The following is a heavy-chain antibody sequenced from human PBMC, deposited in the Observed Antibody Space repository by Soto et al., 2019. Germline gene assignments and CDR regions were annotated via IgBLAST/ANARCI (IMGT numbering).Heavy chain of an antibody. Sequence: SETLSLTCAVSGGSISSGGFSWSWIRQPPGKGLEWIGYIYHSGSTYYNPSLKSRVTISVDRSKSQFSLKLSSVTAADTAVYYCARVPDRWGQGTLVTVSS. CDR3: ARVPDR. D-gene: IGHD2-2*01. V-gene: IGHV4-30-2*01. J-gene: IGHJ5*02. CDR1: GGSISSGGFS. CDR2: IYHSGST.